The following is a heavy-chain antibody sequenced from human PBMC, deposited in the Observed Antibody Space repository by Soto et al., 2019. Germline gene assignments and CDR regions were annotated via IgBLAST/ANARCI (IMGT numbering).Heavy chain of an antibody. CDR3: ARHIHNQGFDYYFDS. CDR1: DGSIGDSGC. V-gene: IGHV4-4*02. Sequence: SLPQRLPKSVSDGSIGDSGCLSIIHQQPGKGLEWIGEIDHSGNINYIPSLKSRITISVDTSKNQISLKLSSVTAADTAVYYCARHIHNQGFDYYFDSWGQGTLVTVSS. J-gene: IGHJ4*02. D-gene: IGHD1-1*01. CDR2: IDHSGNI.